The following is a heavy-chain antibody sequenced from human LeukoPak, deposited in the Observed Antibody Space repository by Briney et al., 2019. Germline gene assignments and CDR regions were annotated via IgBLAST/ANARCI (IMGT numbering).Heavy chain of an antibody. CDR1: GDSISSSNYY. CDR3: ARDSCSSTSCRKKFDK. V-gene: IGHV4-39*07. D-gene: IGHD2-2*01. J-gene: IGHJ4*02. Sequence: PSETLSLTCTVSGDSISSSNYYCAWVRQPPGKGLEWIGTIYYSGSTYYNPSLKSRVTISVETSKIQFSLKLSSVTAADTAVYYCARDSCSSTSCRKKFDKWGQGTLVTVSS. CDR2: IYYSGST.